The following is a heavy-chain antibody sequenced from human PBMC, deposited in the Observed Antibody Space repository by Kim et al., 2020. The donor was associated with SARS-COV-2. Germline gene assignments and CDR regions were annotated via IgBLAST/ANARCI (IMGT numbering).Heavy chain of an antibody. Sequence: AASGKDRFTISRDNSRNTLYLQMNSLRAEDTAVYYCANFDYGDKTIGDYWGQGTLVTVSS. D-gene: IGHD4-17*01. V-gene: IGHV3-30-3*02. J-gene: IGHJ4*02. CDR3: ANFDYGDKTIGDY.